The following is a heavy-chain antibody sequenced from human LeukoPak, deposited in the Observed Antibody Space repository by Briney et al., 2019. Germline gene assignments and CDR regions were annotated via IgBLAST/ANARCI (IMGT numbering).Heavy chain of an antibody. CDR3: ARDASSSSWYEMGY. V-gene: IGHV3-74*01. CDR2: INSDGSST. CDR1: GFTFSSYW. J-gene: IGHJ4*02. D-gene: IGHD6-13*01. Sequence: GGSLRLSCAASGFTFSSYWMHWVRQAPGKGLVWVSRINSDGSSTSYADSVKGRFTISRDNAKNTLYLQMNSLRAEDTALYYCARDASSSSWYEMGYWGQGTLVTVSS.